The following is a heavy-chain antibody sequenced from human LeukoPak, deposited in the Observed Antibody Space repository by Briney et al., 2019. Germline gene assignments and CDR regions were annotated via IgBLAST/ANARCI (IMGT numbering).Heavy chain of an antibody. D-gene: IGHD6-6*01. CDR1: GFTFSSYW. V-gene: IGHV3-7*03. CDR2: IKQDGSEK. Sequence: GGSLRLSCAASGFTFSSYWMSWVRQAPGKGLDWVATIKQDGSEKYYVASLKGRFNISRDNAKNSLFLQMNSLRAEDTAVYYCAREKSIALDIWGQGTMVTVSS. CDR3: AREKSIALDI. J-gene: IGHJ3*02.